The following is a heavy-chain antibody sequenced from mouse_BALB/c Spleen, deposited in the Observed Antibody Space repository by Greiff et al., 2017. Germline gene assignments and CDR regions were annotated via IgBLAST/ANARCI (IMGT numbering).Heavy chain of an antibody. D-gene: IGHD1-2*01. J-gene: IGHJ4*01. CDR1: GFTFSSYA. CDR2: ISSGGST. Sequence: EVQRVESGGGLVKPGGSLKLSCAASGFTFSSYAMSWVRQTPEKRLEWVASISSGGSTYYPDSVKGRFTISRDNARNILYLQMSSLRSEDTAMYYCARGRTTATDSMDYWGQGTSVTVSS. CDR3: ARGRTTATDSMDY. V-gene: IGHV5-6-5*01.